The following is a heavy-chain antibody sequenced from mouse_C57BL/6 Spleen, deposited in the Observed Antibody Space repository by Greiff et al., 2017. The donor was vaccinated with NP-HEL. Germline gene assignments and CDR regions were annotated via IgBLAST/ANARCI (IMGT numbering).Heavy chain of an antibody. CDR3: ARLGYDYDEAWFAY. D-gene: IGHD2-4*01. Sequence: DVKLVESGGGLVKPGGSLKLSCAASGFTFSSYTMSWVRQTPEKRLEWVATISGGGGNTYYPDSVKGRFTISRDNAKNTLYLQMSSLRSEDTALYYCARLGYDYDEAWFAYWGQGTLVTVSA. CDR2: ISGGGGNT. V-gene: IGHV5-9*01. J-gene: IGHJ3*01. CDR1: GFTFSSYT.